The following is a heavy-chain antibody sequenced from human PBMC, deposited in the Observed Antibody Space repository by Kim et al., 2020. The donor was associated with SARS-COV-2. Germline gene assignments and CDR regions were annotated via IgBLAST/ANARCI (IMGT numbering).Heavy chain of an antibody. CDR3: ARDREMARGLLYYYGMDV. Sequence: VKDRFTITRDNSKNLLYLQMNRLRAEDTAVYYCARDREMARGLLYYYGMDVWGQGTTATVSS. D-gene: IGHD3-10*01. V-gene: IGHV3-53*05. J-gene: IGHJ6*02.